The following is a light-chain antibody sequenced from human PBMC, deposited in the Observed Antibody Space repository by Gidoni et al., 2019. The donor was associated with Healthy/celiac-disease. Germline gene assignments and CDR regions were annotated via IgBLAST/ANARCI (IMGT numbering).Light chain of an antibody. CDR2: GAS. CDR1: QSVSSSY. Sequence: EMVLTQSPGTLSLSPGERATLSCRASQSVSSSYLAWYQQKPGQAPRLLIYGASSRATGIPDRFSGSGSGTDFTLTISRLVPEDFAVYYCQQYGSSPWTFXQXTKVEIK. V-gene: IGKV3-20*01. J-gene: IGKJ1*01. CDR3: QQYGSSPWT.